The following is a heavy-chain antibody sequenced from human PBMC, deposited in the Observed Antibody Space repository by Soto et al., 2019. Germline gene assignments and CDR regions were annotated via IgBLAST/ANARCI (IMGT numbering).Heavy chain of an antibody. CDR3: ATGIGNPSYFAY. J-gene: IGHJ4*02. CDR2: ISGNSVAI. Sequence: DVQLLESGGGVVQPGGSLRLSCAASGFTFSSYSMSWVRQAPGKGLEWVSIISGNSVAIEYADSAKGRFTVSSDNSTNMLYLQMGSLRAEDTAVYYCATGIGNPSYFAYWGQGTLVTVSS. D-gene: IGHD1-1*01. V-gene: IGHV3-23*01. CDR1: GFTFSSYS.